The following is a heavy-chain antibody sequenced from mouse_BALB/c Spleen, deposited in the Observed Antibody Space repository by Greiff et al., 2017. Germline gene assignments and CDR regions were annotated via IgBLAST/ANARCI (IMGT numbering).Heavy chain of an antibody. CDR2: IWGDGST. CDR1: GFSLTGYG. V-gene: IGHV2-6-7*01. Sequence: QVQLKESGPGLVAPSQSLSITCTVSGFSLTGYGVNWVRQPPGKGLEWLGMIWGDGSTDYNSALKSRLSISKDNSKSQVFLKMNSLQTDDTARYYWARGDHAMDYWGQGTSVTVSS. D-gene: IGHD2-13*01. J-gene: IGHJ4*01. CDR3: ARGDHAMDY.